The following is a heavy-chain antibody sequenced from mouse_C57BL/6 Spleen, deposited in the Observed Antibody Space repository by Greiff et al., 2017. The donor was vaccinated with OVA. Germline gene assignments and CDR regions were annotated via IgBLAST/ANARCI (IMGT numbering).Heavy chain of an antibody. CDR2: IWTGGGT. CDR3: ARGDTTVVAYYFDY. J-gene: IGHJ2*01. CDR1: GFSLTSYA. D-gene: IGHD1-1*01. V-gene: IGHV2-9-1*01. Sequence: VKLMESGPGLVAPSQSLSITCTVSGFSLTSYAISWVRQPPGKGLEWLGVIWTGGGTNYNSALKSRLSISKDNSKSQVFLKMNSLQTDDTARYYCARGDTTVVAYYFDYWGQGTTLTVSS.